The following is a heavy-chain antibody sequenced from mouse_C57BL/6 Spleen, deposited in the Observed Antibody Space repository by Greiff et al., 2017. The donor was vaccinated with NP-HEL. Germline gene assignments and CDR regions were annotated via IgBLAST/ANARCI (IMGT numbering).Heavy chain of an antibody. J-gene: IGHJ4*01. Sequence: VQLQQSGPELVKPGASVKLSCKASGYTFTSYDINWVKQRPGQGLEWIGWIYPRDGSTKYNEKLKGKATLTVDTSSSTAYMELHSLTSEDSAVYFCARDYEEDYYAMDYWGQGTSVTVSS. CDR3: ARDYEEDYYAMDY. V-gene: IGHV1-85*01. CDR1: GYTFTSYD. D-gene: IGHD2-4*01. CDR2: IYPRDGST.